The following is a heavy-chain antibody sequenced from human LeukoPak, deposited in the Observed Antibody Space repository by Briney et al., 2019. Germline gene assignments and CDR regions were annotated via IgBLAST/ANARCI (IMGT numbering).Heavy chain of an antibody. CDR3: AKSGGPRTGYYGNYFDS. D-gene: IGHD3/OR15-3a*01. Sequence: GGSLRLSCAASGFTFSSYSMNWVCQAPGKGLEWVALISYQGNNKFYADSVKGRFTISRDNSQNTLSLQMNNLITEDTAVYYCAKSGGPRTGYYGNYFDSWGQGTLVTVSS. CDR1: GFTFSSYS. J-gene: IGHJ4*02. CDR2: ISYQGNNK. V-gene: IGHV3-30*18.